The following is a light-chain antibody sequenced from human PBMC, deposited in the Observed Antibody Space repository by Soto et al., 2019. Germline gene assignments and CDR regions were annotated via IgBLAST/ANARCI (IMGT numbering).Light chain of an antibody. CDR1: ETITDF. Sequence: DTQMTQSPPSLSASVGDRVTITCRASETITDFLNWYQLKPGQAPKLLIYSASNLQPGVPSRFSGSGYGTEFTLTLSGLQPEDSATYYCQQNFSPFVTFGAGTKVEV. J-gene: IGKJ4*01. V-gene: IGKV1-39*01. CDR2: SAS. CDR3: QQNFSPFVT.